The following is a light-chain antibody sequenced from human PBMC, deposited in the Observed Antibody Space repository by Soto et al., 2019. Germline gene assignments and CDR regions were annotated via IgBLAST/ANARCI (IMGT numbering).Light chain of an antibody. J-gene: IGLJ1*01. V-gene: IGLV2-8*01. CDR3: SSYAGSNIV. CDR2: EVS. Sequence: QSVLTQPPSASGSPGQSVTISCTGTSSDVGGYNYVSWYQQHPGKAPKLMIYEVSKRPSGVPDRFSGSKSGNTASLTVSGHQAEDEADYYCSSYAGSNIVFGTGTKLTVL. CDR1: SSDVGGYNY.